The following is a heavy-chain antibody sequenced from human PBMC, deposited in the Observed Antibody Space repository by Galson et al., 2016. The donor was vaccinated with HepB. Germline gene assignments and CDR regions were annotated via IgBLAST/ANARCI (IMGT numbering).Heavy chain of an antibody. D-gene: IGHD5-18*01. V-gene: IGHV3-49*03. Sequence: SLRLSCAGSGFTLGDYAMSWFRQAPGKGLEWVGFISSNAYGGTTEYAASVNGRFTISRDDSKSIAYLPMNSLKTEDTAVYYCTRESYGYIYGYGVFDYWGQGTRVTVSS. CDR1: GFTLGDYA. CDR2: ISSNAYGGTT. J-gene: IGHJ4*02. CDR3: TRESYGYIYGYGVFDY.